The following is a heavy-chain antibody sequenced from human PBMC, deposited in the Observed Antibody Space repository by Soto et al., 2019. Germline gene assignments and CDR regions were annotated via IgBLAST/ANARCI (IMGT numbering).Heavy chain of an antibody. V-gene: IGHV3-30*18. D-gene: IGHD6-19*01. CDR1: GFTFSSYG. Sequence: PVGSLSLSCAASGFTFSSYGMHWVRQAPGKGLEWVAVISYDGSNKYYADSVKGRFTISRDNSKNTLYLQMNSLRAEDTAVYYCAKLIAVAGNLFDYWGQGTLVTVSS. CDR3: AKLIAVAGNLFDY. J-gene: IGHJ4*02. CDR2: ISYDGSNK.